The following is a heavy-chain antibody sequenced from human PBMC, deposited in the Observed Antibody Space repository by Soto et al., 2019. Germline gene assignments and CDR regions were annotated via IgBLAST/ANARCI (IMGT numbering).Heavy chain of an antibody. D-gene: IGHD3-10*01. CDR2: IFHTGNT. CDR3: AALDGALDY. Sequence: SETLSLTCTVSGDSFSSYYWTWIRQPPGKRLEWVAYIFHTGNTNYNPSLKSRVTISVDTSKNQFSLKLRSVTPADTAVYYCAALDGALDYWGLGTLVTVSS. CDR1: GDSFSSYY. J-gene: IGHJ4*02. V-gene: IGHV4-59*01.